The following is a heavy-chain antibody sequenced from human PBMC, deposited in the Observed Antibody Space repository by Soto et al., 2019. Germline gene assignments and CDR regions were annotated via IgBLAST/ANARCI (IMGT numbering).Heavy chain of an antibody. V-gene: IGHV4-59*01. CDR1: GGSISSYY. CDR2: IYYSGST. CDR3: ARVNFDWLLGFDY. D-gene: IGHD3-9*01. Sequence: SETLSLTCTVSGGSISSYYWSWIRQPPGKGLEWIGYIYYSGSTNYNPSLKSRVTISVDTSKNQFSLKLSSVTAADTAVYYCARVNFDWLLGFDYWGQGTLVTVSS. J-gene: IGHJ4*02.